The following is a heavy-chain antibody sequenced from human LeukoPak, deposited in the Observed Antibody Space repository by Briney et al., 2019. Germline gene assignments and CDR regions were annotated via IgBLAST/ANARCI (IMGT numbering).Heavy chain of an antibody. CDR1: GFTFSSYA. CDR2: ISGSGGST. Sequence: GGSLRLSCAASGFTFSSYAMSWVRQAPGKGLEWVSAISGSGGSTYYADSVKGRFTTSRDNSKNTLYLQMNSLRAEDTAVYYCAKDLKYQLLPYWGQGTLVTVSS. V-gene: IGHV3-23*01. J-gene: IGHJ4*02. D-gene: IGHD2-2*01. CDR3: AKDLKYQLLPY.